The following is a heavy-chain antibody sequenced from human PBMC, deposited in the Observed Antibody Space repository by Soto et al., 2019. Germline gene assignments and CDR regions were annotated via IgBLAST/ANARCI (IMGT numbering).Heavy chain of an antibody. CDR1: GGSISSGGYS. D-gene: IGHD6-19*01. V-gene: IGHV4-30-2*01. CDR3: ARARSGWGIDY. J-gene: IGHJ4*02. CDR2: IYHSGST. Sequence: QLHLQESGSGLVKPSQTLSLTCAVSGGSISSGGYSWSWIRQPPGKGLNYIGYIYHSGSTYYNPSLKSRVTISVDRSKHQFSRKLSSVTAADTAGYYCARARSGWGIDYWGQGTLVTVSS.